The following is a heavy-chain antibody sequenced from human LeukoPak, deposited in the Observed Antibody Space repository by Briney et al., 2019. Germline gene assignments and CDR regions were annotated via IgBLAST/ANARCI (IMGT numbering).Heavy chain of an antibody. V-gene: IGHV3-7*01. D-gene: IGHD6-19*01. CDR1: GFAFSSHW. CDR2: IKQDGSEK. J-gene: IGHJ4*02. CDR3: ARVVAVAGGSDY. Sequence: LAGGSLRLSCAASGFAFSSHWMSWVRQAPGKGLEWVANIKQDGSEKYYVDSVKGRFTISRDNAKNSLYLQMNSLRAEDTAVYYCARVVAVAGGSDYWGQGTLVTVSS.